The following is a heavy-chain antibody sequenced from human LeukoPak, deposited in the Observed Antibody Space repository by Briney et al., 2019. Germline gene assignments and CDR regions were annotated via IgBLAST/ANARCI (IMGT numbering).Heavy chain of an antibody. CDR1: GFNLSDYY. CDR2: ISSSGSTI. V-gene: IGHV3-11*01. CDR3: ARSKGGGSGISGMDV. D-gene: IGHD3-10*01. Sequence: PGGSLRLSCVACGFNLSDYYMNWIRQAPGRGLEWVSYISSSGSTIYYADSVKGRFTISRDNAKNSLYLQMNSLRAEDTAVYYCARSKGGGSGISGMDVWGQGTTVTVSS. J-gene: IGHJ6*02.